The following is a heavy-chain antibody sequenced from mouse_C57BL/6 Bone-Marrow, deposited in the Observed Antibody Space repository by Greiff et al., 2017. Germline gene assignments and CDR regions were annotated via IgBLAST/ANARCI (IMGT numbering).Heavy chain of an antibody. D-gene: IGHD2-2*01. CDR2: IYPGDGDT. J-gene: IGHJ2*01. CDR3: ARYGYLFDY. Sequence: QVQLKQSGPELVKPGASVKISCKASGYAFSSSWMNWVKQRPGKGLEWIGRIYPGDGDTNYNGKFKGKATLTADKSSRTAYMQLSSLTSEDSAVYFCARYGYLFDYWGQGTTLTVSS. CDR1: GYAFSSSW. V-gene: IGHV1-82*01.